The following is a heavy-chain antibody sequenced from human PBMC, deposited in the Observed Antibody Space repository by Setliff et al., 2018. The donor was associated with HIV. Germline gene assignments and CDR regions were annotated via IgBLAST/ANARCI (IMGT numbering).Heavy chain of an antibody. Sequence: ASVKVSCKASGYIFTGYYIHWVRQAPGQGLEWMGRINPDTGDTNYAQKFQGRVTLTRDTSISTAHMELSRLRSDDTAFYFCAREAPDDHFDYWGQGTLVTVSS. J-gene: IGHJ4*02. CDR2: INPDTGDT. CDR3: AREAPDDHFDY. CDR1: GYIFTGYY. D-gene: IGHD1-1*01. V-gene: IGHV1-2*06.